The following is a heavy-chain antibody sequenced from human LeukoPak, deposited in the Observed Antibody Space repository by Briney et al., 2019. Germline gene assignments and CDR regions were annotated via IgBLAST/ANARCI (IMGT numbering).Heavy chain of an antibody. V-gene: IGHV4-34*01. J-gene: IGHJ4*02. CDR1: GVSFSGYY. CDR2: IYHSGST. D-gene: IGHD3-22*01. Sequence: PSETLSLTCAVYGVSFSGYYWSWIRQPPGKGLEWIGEIYHSGSTNYNPSLKSRVTISVDKSKNQFSLKLSSVTAADTAVYYCARNGGGYYYGEFFDYWGQGTLVTVSS. CDR3: ARNGGGYYYGEFFDY.